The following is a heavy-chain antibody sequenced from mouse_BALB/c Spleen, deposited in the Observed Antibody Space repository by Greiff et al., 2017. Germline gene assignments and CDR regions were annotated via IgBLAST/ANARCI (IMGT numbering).Heavy chain of an antibody. V-gene: IGHV5-9-4*01. D-gene: IGHD2-14*01. CDR3: ARRYDGFDY. Sequence: EVQRVESGGGLVKPGGSLKLSCAASGFTFSSYAMSWVRQSPEKRLEWVAEISSGGSYTYYPDTVTGRFTISRDNAKNTLYLEMSSLRSEDTAMYYCARRYDGFDYWGQGTTLTVSS. J-gene: IGHJ2*01. CDR1: GFTFSSYA. CDR2: ISSGGSYT.